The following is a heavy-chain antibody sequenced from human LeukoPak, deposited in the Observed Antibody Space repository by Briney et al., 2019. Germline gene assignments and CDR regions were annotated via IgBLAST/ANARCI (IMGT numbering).Heavy chain of an antibody. V-gene: IGHV4-30-4*01. D-gene: IGHD6-13*01. CDR3: ARAPSGGEQQLASYHFDY. CDR2: IYYSGST. CDR1: GGSISSGDYY. Sequence: PSQTLSLTCTVSGGSISSGDYYWSWIRQPPGTGLEWIGYIYYSGSTYYNPSLKSRVTISVDTSKNQFSLKLSSVTAADTAVYYCARAPSGGEQQLASYHFDYWGQGTLVTVSS. J-gene: IGHJ4*02.